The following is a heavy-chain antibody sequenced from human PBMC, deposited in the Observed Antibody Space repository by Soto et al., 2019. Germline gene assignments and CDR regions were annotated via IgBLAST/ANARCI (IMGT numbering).Heavy chain of an antibody. CDR3: ARDHDRMDV. J-gene: IGHJ6*02. V-gene: IGHV3-33*01. CDR1: GFTFSSYG. CDR2: IWYDGSNK. Sequence: QVQLVESGGGVVQPGRSLRLSCAASGFTFSSYGMHWVRQAPGKGLEWVAVIWYDGSNKYYADSVKGRFTISRDNSKKPLYLQKNSPRAEDTAVYYGARDHDRMDVWGQGTTVTVSS. D-gene: IGHD1-1*01.